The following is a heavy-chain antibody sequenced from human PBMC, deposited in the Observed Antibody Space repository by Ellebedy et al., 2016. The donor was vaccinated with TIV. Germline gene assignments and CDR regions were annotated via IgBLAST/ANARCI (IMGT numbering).Heavy chain of an antibody. CDR1: GGSISSYY. CDR2: IYYSGST. Sequence: SETLSLTXTVSGGSISSYYWSWIRQPPGKGLEWIGYIYYSGSTNYNPSLKSRVTISVDTSKNQFSLKLSSVTAADTAVYYCAREEFWSGYGMDVWGQGTTVTVSS. D-gene: IGHD3-3*01. CDR3: AREEFWSGYGMDV. J-gene: IGHJ6*02. V-gene: IGHV4-59*01.